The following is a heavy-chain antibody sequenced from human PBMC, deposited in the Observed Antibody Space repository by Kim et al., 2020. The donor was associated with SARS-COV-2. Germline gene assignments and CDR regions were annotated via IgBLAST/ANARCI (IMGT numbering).Heavy chain of an antibody. V-gene: IGHV4-30-2*03. D-gene: IGHD3-10*01. Sequence: YYNPSLKSRVTISVDTSKNQFSLKLSSVTADTAVYYCARLRLALHDAFDIWGQGTMVTVSS. CDR3: ARLRLALHDAFDI. J-gene: IGHJ3*02.